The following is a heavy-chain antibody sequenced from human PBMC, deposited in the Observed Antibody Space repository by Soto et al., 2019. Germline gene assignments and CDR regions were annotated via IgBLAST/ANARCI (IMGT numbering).Heavy chain of an antibody. V-gene: IGHV1-69*06. CDR3: ESTNDTVTTGNLVY. CDR1: GGTFSSYA. CDR2: IIPIFGTA. J-gene: IGHJ4*02. Sequence: QVQLVQSGAEVKKPGPSVKVSCKASGGTFSSYAISCVRQAPGQGLAWMGGIIPIFGTANYAQKFQGRVTLTAENSTGAAYMELSVLRSEDPAVYYCESTNDTVTTGNLVYWGQGTRVTVSS. D-gene: IGHD4-4*01.